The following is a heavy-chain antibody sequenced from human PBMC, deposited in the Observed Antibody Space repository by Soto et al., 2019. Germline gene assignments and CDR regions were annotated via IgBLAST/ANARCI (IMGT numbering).Heavy chain of an antibody. Sequence: GASVKVSCKASGYTFTHHYIHWVRQAPGQGLDWVGVINPSGGRTNYAQQFQGRVTMTGDTSTRTVYMELSSLRSEDTAVYYYDSSGYYSRYPFDYWGQGTLVTVSS. CDR1: GYTFTHHY. CDR3: DSSGYYSRYPFDY. V-gene: IGHV1-46*03. CDR2: INPSGGRT. J-gene: IGHJ4*02. D-gene: IGHD3-22*01.